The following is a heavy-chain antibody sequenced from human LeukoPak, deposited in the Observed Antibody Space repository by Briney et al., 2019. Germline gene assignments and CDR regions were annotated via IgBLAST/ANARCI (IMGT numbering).Heavy chain of an antibody. J-gene: IGHJ5*02. CDR2: IHTYNGHT. CDR1: GYTFNSYG. CDR3: ARDRRITMVRGVINWFDP. V-gene: IGHV1-18*01. D-gene: IGHD3-10*01. Sequence: ASVKVSCKSSGYTFNSYGITWVRQAPGQGLEWLGWIHTYNGHTNYAQKLQGRVTMTTDTSTSTAYMELRSLRSDDTAVYYCARDRRITMVRGVINWFDPWGQGTLVTVSS.